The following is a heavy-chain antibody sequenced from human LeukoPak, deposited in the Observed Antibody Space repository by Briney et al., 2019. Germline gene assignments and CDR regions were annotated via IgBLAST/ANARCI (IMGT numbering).Heavy chain of an antibody. CDR1: GYTFTSYG. V-gene: IGHV1-18*01. D-gene: IGHD6-13*01. Sequence: ASVTVSCKASGYTFTSYGISWVRQAPGQGLEWMGWIGAYNGNTNYAQKLQGRVTMTTDTSTSTAYMELRSLRSDDTAVYYCARGPPPYGSSWYRFDYWGQGTLVTVSS. CDR2: IGAYNGNT. J-gene: IGHJ4*02. CDR3: ARGPPPYGSSWYRFDY.